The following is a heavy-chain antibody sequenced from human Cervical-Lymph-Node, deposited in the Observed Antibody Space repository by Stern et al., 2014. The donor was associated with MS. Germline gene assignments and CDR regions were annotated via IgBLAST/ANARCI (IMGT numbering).Heavy chain of an antibody. CDR3: ATGMGDYFDY. J-gene: IGHJ4*02. CDR2: ISSSSSYI. D-gene: IGHD3-16*01. Sequence: EVQLEESGGGLVKPGGSLRLSCAASGFTFSSYSMNWVRQAPGKGLEWVSSISSSSSYIYYADSVKGRFTISRDNAKNSLYLQMNSLRAEDTAVYYCATGMGDYFDYWGQGTLVTVSS. V-gene: IGHV3-21*01. CDR1: GFTFSSYS.